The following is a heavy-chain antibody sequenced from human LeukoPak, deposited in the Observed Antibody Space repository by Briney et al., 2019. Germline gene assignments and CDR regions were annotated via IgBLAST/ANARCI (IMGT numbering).Heavy chain of an antibody. J-gene: IGHJ4*02. Sequence: GGSLRLSCAASGFTLSTYAMHWVRQAPGKGLEWVAVISYDGTDTYYADSVKGRFTISRDTSKNSLYLQMNSLRPEDTAVFYCARIRGGPIDYWGQGTLVTVSS. CDR1: GFTLSTYA. CDR2: ISYDGTDT. D-gene: IGHD3-16*01. V-gene: IGHV3-30-3*01. CDR3: ARIRGGPIDY.